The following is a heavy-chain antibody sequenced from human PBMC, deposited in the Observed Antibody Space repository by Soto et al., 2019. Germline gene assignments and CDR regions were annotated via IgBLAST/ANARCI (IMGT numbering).Heavy chain of an antibody. J-gene: IGHJ6*02. CDR2: IYSGGST. D-gene: IGHD3-9*01. CDR3: ARDGTYYDILTGQKGPRGMDV. Sequence: QSGGSLRLSCAASGFTVSSNYMSWVRQAPGKGLEWVSVIYSGGSTYYADSVKGRFTISRDNSKNTLYLQMNSLRAEDTAVYYCARDGTYYDILTGQKGPRGMDVWGQGTTVTVSS. V-gene: IGHV3-53*01. CDR1: GFTVSSNY.